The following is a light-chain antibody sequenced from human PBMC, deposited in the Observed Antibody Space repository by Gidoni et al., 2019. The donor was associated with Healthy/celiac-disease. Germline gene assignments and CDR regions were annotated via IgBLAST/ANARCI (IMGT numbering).Light chain of an antibody. CDR1: QSLSSNY. CDR2: GAS. CDR3: QQYGTRTLT. Sequence: EIVLTQSPGTLSLSAGERATLSCRASQSLSSNYLAWYQQKAGQTPRLLIYGASSRATGIPDRFSGSGSGTDFTLTISRLEPEDFAVYYCQQYGTRTLTFGGGTKVEIK. V-gene: IGKV3-20*01. J-gene: IGKJ4*01.